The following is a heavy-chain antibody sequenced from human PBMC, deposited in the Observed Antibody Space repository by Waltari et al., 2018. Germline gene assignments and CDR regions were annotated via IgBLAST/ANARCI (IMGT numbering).Heavy chain of an antibody. CDR1: GGPIGRNTFY. CDR2: IYYSGST. CDR3: VREWSSSSSWFDP. Sequence: QVQLQESGPGLVKSSETLSLTCTVSGGPIGRNTFYWAWIRQPPGKRMEWMASIYYSGSTYYMPSLKSRVTISVDTSRNQLSLRLTSVTAADTAVYFCVREWSSSSSWFDPWGQGTLVTVSS. J-gene: IGHJ5*02. D-gene: IGHD6-6*01. V-gene: IGHV4-39*07.